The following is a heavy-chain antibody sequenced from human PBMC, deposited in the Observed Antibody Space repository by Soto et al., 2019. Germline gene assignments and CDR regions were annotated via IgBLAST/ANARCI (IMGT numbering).Heavy chain of an antibody. CDR2: IRSKANSYAT. V-gene: IGHV3-73*02. Sequence: EVQLVESGGGLVQPGGSLKLSCAASGFTFSGSAMHWVRQASGKGLEWVGRIRSKANSYATAYAASVKGRFTISRDDSKNPAYLQMNSLKTEDTAVYYCTRRGGYCGGDCYYGMDVWGQGTTVTVSS. J-gene: IGHJ6*02. CDR1: GFTFSGSA. D-gene: IGHD2-21*01. CDR3: TRRGGYCGGDCYYGMDV.